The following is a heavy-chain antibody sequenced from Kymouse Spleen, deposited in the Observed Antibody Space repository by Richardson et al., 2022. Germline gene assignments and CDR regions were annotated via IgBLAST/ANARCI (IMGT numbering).Heavy chain of an antibody. CDR3: ARRGYDFWSGNWFDP. D-gene: IGHD3-3*01. Sequence: QVQLQQWGAGLLKPSETLSLTCAVYGGSFSGYYWSWIRQPPGKGLEWIGEINHSGSTNYNPSLKSRVTISVDTSKNQFSLKLSSVTAADTAVYYCARRGYDFWSGNWFDPWGQGTLVTVSS. CDR2: INHSGST. V-gene: IGHV4-34*01. CDR1: GGSFSGYY. J-gene: IGHJ5*02.